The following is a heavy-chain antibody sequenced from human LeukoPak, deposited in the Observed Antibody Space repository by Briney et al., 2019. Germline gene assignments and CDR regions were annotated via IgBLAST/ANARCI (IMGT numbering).Heavy chain of an antibody. CDR1: GFSVRNNY. CDR3: GRACSGSYYDY. D-gene: IGHD1-26*01. Sequence: GGSLRLSCAASGFSVRNNYMSWVRQAPGRGLEWISVTYSGGSTYYADSVKGRFMISRDNSKNTLYLQINRLRDDDAGGYYSGRACSGSYYDYSGQGTLVTVSS. J-gene: IGHJ4*02. V-gene: IGHV3-53*01. CDR2: TYSGGST.